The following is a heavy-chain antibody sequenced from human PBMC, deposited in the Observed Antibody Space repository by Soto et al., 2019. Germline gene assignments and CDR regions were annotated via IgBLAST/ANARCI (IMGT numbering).Heavy chain of an antibody. CDR3: ASESGGAWTPTFDS. J-gene: IGHJ5*01. D-gene: IGHD3-16*01. V-gene: IGHV1-18*01. CDR1: GYTFTSYG. CDR2: ISAYNGNT. Sequence: QVQLVQSGAEVKKPGASVKVSCKASGYTFTSYGISWVRQAPGQGLEWMGWISAYNGNTNYAQKLQGRVTMTTDTTTSTPDLELGCLSSDATAVYDCASESGGAWTPTFDSWGQGTLVTVSS.